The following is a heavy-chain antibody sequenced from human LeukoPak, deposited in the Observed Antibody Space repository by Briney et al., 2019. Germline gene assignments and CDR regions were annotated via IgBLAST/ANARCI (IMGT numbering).Heavy chain of an antibody. CDR3: VRHDPLITMIIGERAFDM. J-gene: IGHJ3*02. V-gene: IGHV4-59*08. Sequence: KSSETLSLTCTVSGGSITTSYWSWIRQPPGKGLEWIGYINYSGSTNYNPSLKNRVTISVDTSTNQFSLRLSSVTAADTAVYYCVRHDPLITMIIGERAFDMWGQGTMVTVPS. CDR2: INYSGST. CDR1: GGSITTSY. D-gene: IGHD3-22*01.